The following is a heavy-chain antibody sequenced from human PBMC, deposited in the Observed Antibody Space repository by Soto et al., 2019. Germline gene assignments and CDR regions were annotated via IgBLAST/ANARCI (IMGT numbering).Heavy chain of an antibody. CDR1: GFTFSSYG. CDR3: AVVWFGEYIPFFDP. V-gene: IGHV3-30*03. Sequence: QVQLVESGGGVVQPGRSLRLSCAASGFTFSSYGMHWVHQAPGKGLEWVAVISYDGSNKYYADSVKGRFTISRDNSKNTLYLQMNSLRAEDTAVYYCAVVWFGEYIPFFDPWGQGTLVTVSS. J-gene: IGHJ5*02. D-gene: IGHD3-10*01. CDR2: ISYDGSNK.